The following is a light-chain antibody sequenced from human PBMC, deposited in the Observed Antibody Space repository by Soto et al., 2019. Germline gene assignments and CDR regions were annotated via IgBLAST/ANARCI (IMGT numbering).Light chain of an antibody. J-gene: IGKJ1*01. Sequence: EIVLTQSPGTLSLSPGERATPSCRASQSVSSSYLAWYQQKPGQAPRLLIYGASSRATGIPDRFSGSGSGTEFTLTISSLQSEDFAVYYCQQYNNWLPVRTFGQGTKVDIK. V-gene: IGKV3-20*01. CDR2: GAS. CDR1: QSVSSSY. CDR3: QQYNNWLPVRT.